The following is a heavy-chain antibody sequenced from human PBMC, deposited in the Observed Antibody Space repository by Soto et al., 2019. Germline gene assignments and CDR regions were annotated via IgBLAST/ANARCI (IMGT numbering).Heavy chain of an antibody. Sequence: SGPTLVNPTQTLTLTCTFSGFSLSTSGVGAGWIRQPPGKALEWLALIYWDDDKRYSPSLTSRLTITKDTSKNQVVLTMTNMDPVDTATYYCAHVLVVVANYGMDVWGQGTTVTVSS. CDR2: IYWDDDK. CDR3: AHVLVVVANYGMDV. J-gene: IGHJ6*02. CDR1: GFSLSTSGVG. D-gene: IGHD2-15*01. V-gene: IGHV2-5*02.